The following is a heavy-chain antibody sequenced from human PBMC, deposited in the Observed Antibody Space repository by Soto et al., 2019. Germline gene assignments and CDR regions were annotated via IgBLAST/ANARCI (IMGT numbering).Heavy chain of an antibody. CDR2: ISAYNGNT. CDR3: ARGTPPQLAGYSSSWSLFDY. CDR1: GYTFTSYG. V-gene: IGHV1-18*01. Sequence: QVQLVQSGAEVKKPGASVKVSCKASGYTFTSYGISWVRQAPGQGLEWMGWISAYNGNTNYAQKLQGRVTMTTDTSTSTAYMELRSLRSDDPAVYYCARGTPPQLAGYSSSWSLFDYWGQGTLVTVSS. D-gene: IGHD6-13*01. J-gene: IGHJ4*02.